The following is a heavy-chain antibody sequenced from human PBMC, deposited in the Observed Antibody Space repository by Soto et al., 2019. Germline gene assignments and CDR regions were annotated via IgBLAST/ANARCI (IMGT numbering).Heavy chain of an antibody. J-gene: IGHJ4*02. D-gene: IGHD6-13*01. CDR2: ITAYNGNT. CDR3: ARAPTYGSSWPWNY. CDR1: GSHFSISG. V-gene: IGHV1-18*04. Sequence: APEEVASMASGSHFSISGISWVRQAPGQGLEWMGWITAYNGNTNYAQKLQGRVTMTTDTSTRTAYMELRSLRSDHTAVYPGARAPTYGSSWPWNYCGQGTLVT.